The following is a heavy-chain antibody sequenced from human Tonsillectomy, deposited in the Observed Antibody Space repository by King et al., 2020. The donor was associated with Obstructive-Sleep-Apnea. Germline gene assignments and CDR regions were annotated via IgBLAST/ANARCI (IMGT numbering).Heavy chain of an antibody. CDR3: ATHELELRPFDY. Sequence: QLQESGPGLVKPSDTLSLTCNFSGGSISSYFWSWIRQPPGKGLEWIGDISFIGTNKYNPILKSRVTISVDTSKNQFSLKLSSVTAADTAVYSCATHELELRPFDYWGQGALVTVSS. V-gene: IGHV4-59*08. CDR1: GGSISSYF. J-gene: IGHJ4*02. CDR2: ISFIGTN. D-gene: IGHD1-7*01.